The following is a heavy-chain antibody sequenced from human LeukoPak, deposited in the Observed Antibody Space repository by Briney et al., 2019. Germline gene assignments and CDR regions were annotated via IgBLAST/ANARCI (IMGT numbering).Heavy chain of an antibody. V-gene: IGHV3-23*01. CDR2: ISGSGSGGST. J-gene: IGHJ4*02. CDR1: GFTFSSYA. Sequence: GGSLRLSCAASGFTFSSYAMTWVRQAPGKGLEWVSSISGSGSGGSTYYADTVKGRFTISRDNSKNTLYLQMNSLRAEDTAVYYCAKVNGDRRGYNDCWGQGTLVTVSS. D-gene: IGHD5-18*01. CDR3: AKVNGDRRGYNDC.